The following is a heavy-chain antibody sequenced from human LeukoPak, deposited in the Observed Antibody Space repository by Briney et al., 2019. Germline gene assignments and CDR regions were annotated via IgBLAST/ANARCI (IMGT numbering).Heavy chain of an antibody. CDR3: ARVPAALGYYYYGMDV. D-gene: IGHD2-2*01. J-gene: IGHJ6*02. CDR2: MNPNSGNT. V-gene: IGHV1-8*01. CDR1: GYTFTSYD. Sequence: ASVKVSCKASGYTFTSYDINWVRQATGQGLEWMGWMNPNSGNTGYAQKFQGRVTMTRNTSISTAYMELSSLRSEDTAVYYCARVPAALGYYYYGMDVWGQGTTVTVSS.